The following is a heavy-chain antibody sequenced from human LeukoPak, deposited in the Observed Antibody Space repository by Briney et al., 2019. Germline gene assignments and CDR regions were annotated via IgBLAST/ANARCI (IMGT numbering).Heavy chain of an antibody. V-gene: IGHV1-69*05. CDR3: ARVRVEQLCKSNYYYYYMDV. Sequence: GASVKVSCKASGGTFSSYAISWVRQAPGQGLEWMGGIIPIFGTANYAQKFQGRVTITTDESTSTAYMELSSLRSEDTAVYYCARVRVEQLCKSNYYYYYMDVWGKGTTVTVSS. J-gene: IGHJ6*03. CDR1: GGTFSSYA. D-gene: IGHD5-18*01. CDR2: IIPIFGTA.